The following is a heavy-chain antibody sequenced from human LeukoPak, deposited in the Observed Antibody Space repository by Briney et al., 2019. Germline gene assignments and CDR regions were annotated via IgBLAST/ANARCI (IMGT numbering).Heavy chain of an antibody. CDR1: GFIFISYH. D-gene: IGHD1-26*01. Sequence: GASVKVSCTASGFIFISYHIHWVRQAPGQGLQWMGTINPSGGSTTYAQKFQGRVTMTRDTSTSTVYMELSSLRSEDTAIYYCARVRRSGELLDAGRYNWFDPWGQGTLVTVSS. CDR2: INPSGGST. J-gene: IGHJ5*02. CDR3: ARVRRSGELLDAGRYNWFDP. V-gene: IGHV1-46*01.